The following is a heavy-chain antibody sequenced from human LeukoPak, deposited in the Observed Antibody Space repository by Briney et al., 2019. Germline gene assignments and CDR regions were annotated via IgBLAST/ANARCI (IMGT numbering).Heavy chain of an antibody. V-gene: IGHV4-4*02. CDR2: IYHSGSA. Sequence: KASGTLSLTCAVSGGSISSSNWWSCVRQPPGKGLEWIGEIYHSGSANYNPSLKTRATISLDKSKNQFSLKLSSVTAADTAVYYCARNYCSGGRCYWYVELWGRGTLVTVSS. CDR3: ARNYCSGGRCYWYVEL. CDR1: GGSISSSNW. D-gene: IGHD2-15*01. J-gene: IGHJ2*01.